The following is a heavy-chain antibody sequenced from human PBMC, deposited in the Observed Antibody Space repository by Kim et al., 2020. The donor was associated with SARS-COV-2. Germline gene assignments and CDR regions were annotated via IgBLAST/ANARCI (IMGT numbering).Heavy chain of an antibody. D-gene: IGHD3-22*01. CDR2: IMPMLDSI. J-gene: IGHJ4*02. CDR3: ARASVGYCDN. Sequence: SVKVSCKVSGGPFRNYAMSWVRQAPGQRLEWMGRIMPMLDSIDYAQRFQGRVTITADKSTKTIYMEMRALRTEDTAVYYCARASVGYCDNWGQGTLVPV. CDR1: GGPFRNYA. V-gene: IGHV1-69*04.